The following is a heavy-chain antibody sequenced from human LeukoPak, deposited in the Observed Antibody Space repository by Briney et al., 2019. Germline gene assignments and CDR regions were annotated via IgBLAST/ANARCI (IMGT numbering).Heavy chain of an antibody. J-gene: IGHJ6*03. D-gene: IGHD5-12*01. CDR3: AKDTVKVTTIRRVPHYMDV. CDR1: GFTFSSYG. Sequence: PGGTLRLSCAASGFTFSSYGMTWVRQTPGKGLEWVSAISPSGFNTHYADSLQGRFTISRDNSKNTLYLQMNSLRAEDTAVYYCAKDTVKVTTIRRVPHYMDVWGKGTTVTISS. V-gene: IGHV3-23*01. CDR2: ISPSGFNT.